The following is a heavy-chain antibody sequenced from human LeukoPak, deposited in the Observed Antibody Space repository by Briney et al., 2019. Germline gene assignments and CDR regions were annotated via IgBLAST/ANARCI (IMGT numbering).Heavy chain of an antibody. D-gene: IGHD3-10*01. J-gene: IGHJ5*02. CDR3: AKEGRGSSGSGSYYSMDP. Sequence: PGGSLRLSCAASGFTFSSYAMTWVRQAPGKGLEWVSTVSGAGGSTYYADSVKGRLTISRDNSRNRLHLQMNSLRADDTAVYYCAKEGRGSSGSGSYYSMDPWGQGTLVIVSS. V-gene: IGHV3-23*01. CDR2: VSGAGGST. CDR1: GFTFSSYA.